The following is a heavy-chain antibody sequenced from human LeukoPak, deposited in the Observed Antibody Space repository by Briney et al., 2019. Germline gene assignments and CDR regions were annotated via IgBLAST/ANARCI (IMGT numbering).Heavy chain of an antibody. J-gene: IGHJ3*02. V-gene: IGHV1-69*05. CDR2: IIPIFGTA. CDR3: ALGGSVVAATTRITMIVVVTGVDAFDI. Sequence: ASVKVSCKASGGTFSSYAISWVRQAPGQGLEWMGRIIPIFGTANYAQKFQGRVTITTDESTSTAYMELSSLRSEDTAVYYCALGGSVVAATTRITMIVVVTGVDAFDIWGQGTMVTVSS. CDR1: GGTFSSYA. D-gene: IGHD3-22*01.